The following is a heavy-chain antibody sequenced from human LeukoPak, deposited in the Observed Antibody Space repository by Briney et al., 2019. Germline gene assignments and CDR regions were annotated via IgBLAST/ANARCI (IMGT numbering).Heavy chain of an antibody. Sequence: SSETLSLTCAVYGGSFSGYYWSWIRQPPGKGLEWIGEINHSGSTNYNPSLKSRVTISVDTSKNQFSLKLSSMTAADTAVYYCARSRGLAGAATVIDYWGQGTLVTVSS. CDR2: INHSGST. CDR3: ARSRGLAGAATVIDY. D-gene: IGHD6-25*01. V-gene: IGHV4-34*01. CDR1: GGSFSGYY. J-gene: IGHJ4*02.